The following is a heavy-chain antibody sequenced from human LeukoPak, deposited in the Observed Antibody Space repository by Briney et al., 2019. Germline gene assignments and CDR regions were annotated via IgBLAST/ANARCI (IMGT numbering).Heavy chain of an antibody. CDR1: GFTFNKYS. Sequence: GGSLRLSCVASGFTFNKYSMNWVRQAPGKGLQWLSYISGTSRTIYYADSVKGRFAISRDNARNSLYLQMSSLRVEDTAVYYCAELGITMIGGVWGKGTTVTISS. J-gene: IGHJ6*04. V-gene: IGHV3-48*01. CDR2: ISGTSRTI. D-gene: IGHD3-10*02. CDR3: AELGITMIGGV.